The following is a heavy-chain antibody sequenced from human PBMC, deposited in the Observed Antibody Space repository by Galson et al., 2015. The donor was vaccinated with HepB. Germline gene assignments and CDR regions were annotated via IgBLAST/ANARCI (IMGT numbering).Heavy chain of an antibody. CDR1: GYTFSNYY. D-gene: IGHD4-11*01. CDR3: ARSYSKNYGMDV. V-gene: IGHV1-46*01. CDR2: INPGDGDT. J-gene: IGHJ6*02. Sequence: SVKVSCKASGYTFSNYYMHWVRQAPGQGLEWMGIINPGDGDTSDAQKFQGRVTMTSDTSTSTVYMELSSLRSEDTAVYYCARSYSKNYGMDVWGQGTTVTVSS.